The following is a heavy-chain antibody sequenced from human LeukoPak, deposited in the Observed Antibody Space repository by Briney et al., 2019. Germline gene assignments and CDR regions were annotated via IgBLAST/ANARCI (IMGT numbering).Heavy chain of an antibody. J-gene: IGHJ4*02. V-gene: IGHV1-3*01. Sequence: ASVKVSCKASGYTFTSYAMHWVRQAPGQRLEWMGWINAGNGNTKYPQKFQGRVTITRDTSASTAYMELSSLRSEDTAVYYCARGRYCSGGSCYPRRFDYWGQGTLVTVSS. CDR1: GYTFTSYA. D-gene: IGHD2-15*01. CDR2: INAGNGNT. CDR3: ARGRYCSGGSCYPRRFDY.